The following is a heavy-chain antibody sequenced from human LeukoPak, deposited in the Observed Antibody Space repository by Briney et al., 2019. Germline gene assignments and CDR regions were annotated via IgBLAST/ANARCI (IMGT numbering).Heavy chain of an antibody. J-gene: IGHJ4*02. D-gene: IGHD2-2*01. CDR3: AKGIVVVPAAPTGY. V-gene: IGHV3-30*02. CDR2: IRYDGSNK. CDR1: GFTFSDYG. Sequence: GFLRLSCAASGFTFSDYGMHWVRQAPGKGLEWVAFIRYDGSNKYYADSVKGRFTISRDNSKNTLYLQMNSLRAEDTAVYYCAKGIVVVPAAPTGYWGQGTLVTVSS.